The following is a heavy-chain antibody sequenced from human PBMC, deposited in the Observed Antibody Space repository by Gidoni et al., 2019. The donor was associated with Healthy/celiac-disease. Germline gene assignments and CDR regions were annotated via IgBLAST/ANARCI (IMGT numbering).Heavy chain of an antibody. CDR1: GFSLSNARMG. D-gene: IGHD3-10*01. CDR3: AREGYYYGSGSYFDPYGMDV. V-gene: IGHV2-26*01. J-gene: IGHJ6*01. Sequence: QVTLKESGPVLVKPTETLTLPCTVPGFSLSNARMGVSWIRQPPVKALELLAHIFSNDEKSYSPSLKSRLTIPKDTSKSQVLLTMTNMDPVDTATYYCAREGYYYGSGSYFDPYGMDVWGQGTTVTVSA. CDR2: IFSNDEK.